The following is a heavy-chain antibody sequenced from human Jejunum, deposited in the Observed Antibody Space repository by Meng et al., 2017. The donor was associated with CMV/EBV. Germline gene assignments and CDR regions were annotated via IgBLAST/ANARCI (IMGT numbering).Heavy chain of an antibody. D-gene: IGHD7-27*01. Sequence: SGFNFRIAWMTWVRQAAGKGLEWVARLKSRNDGGTADYAAPVKGRFSISRDDSKSSVYLQMNNLKSDDTAMYYCTANWGSSPFDFWGQGTMVTV. CDR3: TANWGSSPFDF. V-gene: IGHV3-15*05. CDR2: LKSRNDGGTA. CDR1: GFNFRIAW. J-gene: IGHJ3*01.